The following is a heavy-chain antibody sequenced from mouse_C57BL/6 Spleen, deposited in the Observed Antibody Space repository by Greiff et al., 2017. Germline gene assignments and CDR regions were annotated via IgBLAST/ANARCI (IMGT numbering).Heavy chain of an antibody. Sequence: QVQLQQPGAELVKPGASVKLSCKASGYTFTSYWMHWVKQRPGRGLEWIGRIDPNSGGTKYNEKFKSKATLTVDKPSSTAYMQLSSLTSEDSAVYYCARRAPHYYGTENYFDYWGQGTTLTVSS. CDR2: IDPNSGGT. CDR1: GYTFTSYW. J-gene: IGHJ2*01. D-gene: IGHD1-1*01. V-gene: IGHV1-72*01. CDR3: ARRAPHYYGTENYFDY.